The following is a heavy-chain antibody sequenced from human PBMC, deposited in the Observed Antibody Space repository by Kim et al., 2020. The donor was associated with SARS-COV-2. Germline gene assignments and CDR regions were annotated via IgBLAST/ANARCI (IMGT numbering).Heavy chain of an antibody. D-gene: IGHD2-15*01. V-gene: IGHV1-18*01. J-gene: IGHJ6*02. CDR2: ISAYNGNT. CDR1: GYTFTSYG. CDR3: ARMGGYCSGGSCDSGWYYYYGMDV. Sequence: ASVKVSCKASGYTFTSYGISWVRQAPGQGLEWMGLISAYNGNTNYAQKLQGRVTMTTDTSTSTAYMELRSLRSDDTAVYYCARMGGYCSGGSCDSGWYYYYGMDVWGHGTTVTVSS.